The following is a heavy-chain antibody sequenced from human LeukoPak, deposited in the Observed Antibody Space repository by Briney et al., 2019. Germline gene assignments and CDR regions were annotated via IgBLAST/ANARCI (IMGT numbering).Heavy chain of an antibody. Sequence: GGSLRRYCATSGFIFSTYALSWVRKAPGKGLEWASSISGSGGSTYHADSVKVRFTISRDSSKNTLYLQMNSLRAEDTAIYYCARVIRAAPGKGYFDYWGQGTLVTVSS. CDR2: ISGSGGST. CDR3: ARVIRAAPGKGYFDY. V-gene: IGHV3-23*01. CDR1: GFIFSTYA. D-gene: IGHD6-13*01. J-gene: IGHJ4*02.